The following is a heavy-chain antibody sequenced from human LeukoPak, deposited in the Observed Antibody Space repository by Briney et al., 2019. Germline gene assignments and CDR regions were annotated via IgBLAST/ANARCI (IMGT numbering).Heavy chain of an antibody. Sequence: GGSLRLSCAASGFTFSSYAMSWVRQAPGKGLEWVSAIRGSGGSTYYADSVKGRFTISRDNSKNTLYLQMNSLRAEDTAVYYCANGPERRGEYFDYWGQGTLVTVSS. V-gene: IGHV3-23*01. CDR1: GFTFSSYA. CDR2: IRGSGGST. J-gene: IGHJ4*02. D-gene: IGHD1-1*01. CDR3: ANGPERRGEYFDY.